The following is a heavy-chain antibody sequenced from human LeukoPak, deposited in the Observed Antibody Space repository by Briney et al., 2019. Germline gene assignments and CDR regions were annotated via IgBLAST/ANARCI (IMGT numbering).Heavy chain of an antibody. CDR3: ARVLTGSNRQLDY. CDR1: GFTFSSYE. J-gene: IGHJ4*02. CDR2: INGDGSSI. Sequence: GGSLRLSCAASGFTFSSYEMNWVRQAPGKGLVWVSRINGDGSSISYADSVKGRFTISRDNAENTLYLQMNSLRAEDTAVYYCARVLTGSNRQLDYWGQGTLVTVSS. V-gene: IGHV3-74*01. D-gene: IGHD3-9*01.